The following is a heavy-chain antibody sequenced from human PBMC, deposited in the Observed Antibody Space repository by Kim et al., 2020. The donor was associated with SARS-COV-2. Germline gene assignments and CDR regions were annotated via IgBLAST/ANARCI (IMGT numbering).Heavy chain of an antibody. Sequence: SETLSLTCTVSGGSISSYYWSWIRQPPGKGLEWIGYIYYSGSTNYNPSLKSRVTISVDTSKNQFSLKLSSVTAADTAVYYCARGLGAFDIWGQGTMVTVS. CDR3: ARGLGAFDI. D-gene: IGHD7-27*01. V-gene: IGHV4-59*01. J-gene: IGHJ3*02. CDR2: IYYSGST. CDR1: GGSISSYY.